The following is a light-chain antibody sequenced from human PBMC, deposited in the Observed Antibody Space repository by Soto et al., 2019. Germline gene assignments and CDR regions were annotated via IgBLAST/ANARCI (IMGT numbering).Light chain of an antibody. Sequence: EIVLTQSPATLSSSPGERATLSCRASQSVSSSYLAWYQQKPGQAPRLLIYGASSRATGIPDRFSGSGSGTDFTLTISRLEPEDFAVYYCQQYGSSWTFDQGTKVDIK. CDR3: QQYGSSWT. CDR2: GAS. CDR1: QSVSSSY. J-gene: IGKJ1*01. V-gene: IGKV3-20*01.